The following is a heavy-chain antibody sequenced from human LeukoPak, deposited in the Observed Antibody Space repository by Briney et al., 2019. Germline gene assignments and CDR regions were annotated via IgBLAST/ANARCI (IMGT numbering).Heavy chain of an antibody. V-gene: IGHV4-59*01. CDR3: ARDIAVAGTRVLDY. CDR2: IYNSGST. Sequence: SETLSLTCTVSGGSTSSYYWSWIRQPPGKGLEWIGYIYNSGSTNYNPSLKSQVTISVGTSKNQFSLKLSSVTAADTAVYYCARDIAVAGTRVLDYWGQGTLVTVSS. J-gene: IGHJ4*02. D-gene: IGHD6-19*01. CDR1: GGSTSSYY.